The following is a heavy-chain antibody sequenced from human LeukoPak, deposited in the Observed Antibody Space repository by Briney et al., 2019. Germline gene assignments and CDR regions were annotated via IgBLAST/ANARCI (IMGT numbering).Heavy chain of an antibody. D-gene: IGHD4-17*01. CDR3: ARDYGDYRNWFDP. CDR1: GFTFSSYG. V-gene: IGHV3-33*01. J-gene: IGHJ5*02. CDR2: IWYDGSNK. Sequence: PGRSLRLSCAASGFTFSSYGMHWVRQAPGKGLEWVAVIWYDGSNKYYADSVKGRFTISRDNSKNTLYLQMNSLRAEDTAVYYCARDYGDYRNWFDPWGQGTLVTVSS.